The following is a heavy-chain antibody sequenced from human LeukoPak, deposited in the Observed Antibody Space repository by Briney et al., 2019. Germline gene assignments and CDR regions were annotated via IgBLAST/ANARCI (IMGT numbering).Heavy chain of an antibody. CDR1: GYTFTSYY. J-gene: IGHJ5*02. D-gene: IGHD3-22*01. CDR2: INPNSGGT. Sequence: VASVKVSCKASGYTFTSYYMHWVRQAPGQGLEWMGWINPNSGGTNYAQKFQGRVTMTRDTSISTAYMELSRLRSDDTAVYYCARWDDNYDSSGYLIDPWGQGTLVTVSS. CDR3: ARWDDNYDSSGYLIDP. V-gene: IGHV1-2*02.